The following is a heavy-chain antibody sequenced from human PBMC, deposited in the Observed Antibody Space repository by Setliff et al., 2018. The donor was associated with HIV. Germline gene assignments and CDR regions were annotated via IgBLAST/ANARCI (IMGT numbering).Heavy chain of an antibody. Sequence: ASVKVSCKASGYSSTNYGISWVRQAPGQGLEWMGWISSYNDNTNYALNLQGRVTMTTDTSTSTAYVELRSLRSDDTAVYYCARDDVGYCSGGSCYHLFDTFDIWGQGTVVTVSS. CDR3: ARDDVGYCSGGSCYHLFDTFDI. CDR1: GYSSTNYG. J-gene: IGHJ3*02. CDR2: ISSYNDNT. D-gene: IGHD2-15*01. V-gene: IGHV1-18*01.